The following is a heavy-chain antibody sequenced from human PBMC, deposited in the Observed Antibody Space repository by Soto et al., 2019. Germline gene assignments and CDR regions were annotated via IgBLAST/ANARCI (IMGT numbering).Heavy chain of an antibody. CDR3: ARLRIYCSGGSCYYYFDY. D-gene: IGHD2-15*01. CDR2: IYSNGNT. J-gene: IGHJ4*02. V-gene: IGHV4-39*01. CDR1: GGSLSTSSSY. Sequence: SETLSLTCXVSGGSLSTSSSYWGWIRQPPGKGLEWLGNIYSNGNTYYNPSLTSRVTISVDTSKNQFSLKLSSVTAADTAVYYCARLRIYCSGGSCYYYFDYWGQGPLVTVSS.